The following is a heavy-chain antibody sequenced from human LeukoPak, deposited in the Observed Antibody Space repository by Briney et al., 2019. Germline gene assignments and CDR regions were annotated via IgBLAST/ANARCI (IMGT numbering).Heavy chain of an antibody. CDR1: GFTFSTFA. CDR2: IFPSGGEI. D-gene: IGHD2-8*02. J-gene: IGHJ4*02. V-gene: IGHV3-23*01. CDR3: ATYRQVLLPFES. Sequence: GGSLRLSCAASGFTFSTFAMIWVRQPPGEGLEWVSSIFPSGGEIHYADSVRGRFTISRDNSKSTLSLQMNSLRAEDTVIYYCATYRQVLLPFESWGQGTLVTVSS.